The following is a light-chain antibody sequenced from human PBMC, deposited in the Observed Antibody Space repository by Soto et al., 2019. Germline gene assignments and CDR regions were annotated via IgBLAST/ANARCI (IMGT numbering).Light chain of an antibody. CDR3: SSYAGSNTVV. J-gene: IGLJ2*01. Sequence: QSALTQPPSASGSPGQSVTISCTGTSSDVGGYKFVSRYQQHPGKAPKLMIYEVSKRPSGVPDRFSGSKSGNTASLTVSGLQAEDEADYYCSSYAGSNTVVFGGGTKLTVL. V-gene: IGLV2-8*01. CDR1: SSDVGGYKF. CDR2: EVS.